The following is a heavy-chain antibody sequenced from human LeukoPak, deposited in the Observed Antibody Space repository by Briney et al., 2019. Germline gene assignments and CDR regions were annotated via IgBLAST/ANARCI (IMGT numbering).Heavy chain of an antibody. CDR2: IKQDGSEK. Sequence: GGSLRLSCAASGVTFISYWMSWVRQAPGKGLEWVANIKQDGSEKYYVDSVKGRFTIFRDNDKNSLYLQMNSRRANDKAVYYCARSSGSYYVGAFDIWGQETRVTVFS. V-gene: IGHV3-7*01. CDR1: GVTFISYW. D-gene: IGHD1-26*01. CDR3: ARSSGSYYVGAFDI. J-gene: IGHJ3*02.